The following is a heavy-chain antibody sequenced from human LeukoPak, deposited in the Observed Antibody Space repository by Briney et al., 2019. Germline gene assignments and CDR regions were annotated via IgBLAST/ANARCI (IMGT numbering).Heavy chain of an antibody. J-gene: IGHJ4*02. Sequence: SETLSLTCTVSGGSISSYYWSWIRQPPGKGLEWIGSINYSGSTNYNPSLKSRVTISVDTSKNQFSLKLSSVTAADTAVYYCARHISVTTDYFDYWGQGTLVTVSS. V-gene: IGHV4-59*08. CDR2: INYSGST. CDR1: GGSISSYY. CDR3: ARHISVTTDYFDY. D-gene: IGHD4-17*01.